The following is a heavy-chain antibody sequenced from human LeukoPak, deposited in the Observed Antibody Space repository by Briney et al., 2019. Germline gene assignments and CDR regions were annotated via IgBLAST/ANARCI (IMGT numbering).Heavy chain of an antibody. Sequence: GASVKVSCKASGYTFTGYYMHWVRQAPGQGLEWMGWINPNSGGTNYAQKFQGRVTMTRDTSISTAYMELRSLRSDDTAVYYCARAGHDFWTGYYRNWFDPWGQGTLATVSS. V-gene: IGHV1-2*02. CDR1: GYTFTGYY. CDR2: INPNSGGT. D-gene: IGHD3/OR15-3a*01. CDR3: ARAGHDFWTGYYRNWFDP. J-gene: IGHJ5*02.